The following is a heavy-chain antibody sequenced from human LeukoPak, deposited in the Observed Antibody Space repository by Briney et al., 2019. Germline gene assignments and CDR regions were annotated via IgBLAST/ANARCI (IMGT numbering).Heavy chain of an antibody. D-gene: IGHD2-8*02. V-gene: IGHV1-46*01. J-gene: IGHJ4*02. CDR2: INPSGGST. Sequence: GASVKVSCKASGYTFTSYYMHWVQQAPGQGLEWMGIINPSGGSTSYAQKFQGRVTMTRDTSTSTVYMELRSLRSEDTAVYYCARDPLVTGGAFYYFDYWGQGTLVTVSS. CDR1: GYTFTSYY. CDR3: ARDPLVTGGAFYYFDY.